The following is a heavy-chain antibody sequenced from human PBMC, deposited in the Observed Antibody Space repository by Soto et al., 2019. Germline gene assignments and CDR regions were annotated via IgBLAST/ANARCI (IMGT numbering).Heavy chain of an antibody. CDR1: GFTFSSYS. V-gene: IGHV3-48*01. CDR2: ISSSSSTI. D-gene: IGHD4-17*01. Sequence: GGSLRLSCAASGFTFSSYSMNWVRQAPGKGLEWVSYISSSSSTIYYADSVKGRFTISRDNAKNSLYLQMNSLRAEDTAVYYCARDALRLDYGDKAYYYYMDVWGKGTTVTVSS. CDR3: ARDALRLDYGDKAYYYYMDV. J-gene: IGHJ6*03.